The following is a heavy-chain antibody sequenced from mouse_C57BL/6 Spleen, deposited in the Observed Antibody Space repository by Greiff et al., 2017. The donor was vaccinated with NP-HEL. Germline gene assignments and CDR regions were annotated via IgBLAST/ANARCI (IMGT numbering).Heavy chain of an antibody. CDR3: ARDAPDYYGSSSSLWYFDV. CDR2: SRNKANDYTT. CDR1: GFTFSDFY. V-gene: IGHV7-1*01. J-gene: IGHJ1*03. D-gene: IGHD1-1*01. Sequence: DVKLVESGGGLVQSGRSLRLSCATSGFTFSDFYMEWVRQAPGKGLEWIAASRNKANDYTTEYSASVKGRFIVSRDTSQSILYLQMNALRAEDTAIYYCARDAPDYYGSSSSLWYFDVWGTGTTVTVSS.